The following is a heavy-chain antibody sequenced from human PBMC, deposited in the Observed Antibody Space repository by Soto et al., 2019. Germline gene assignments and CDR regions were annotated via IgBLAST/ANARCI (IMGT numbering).Heavy chain of an antibody. Sequence: EASVKVSCKASGGTFSSYAISWVRQAPGQGLEWMGWIIPIFGTANYAQKFQGRVTITTDTSTSTAYMELRNLRSDDTAVYYCAKADSNYAGRFSYYYMDVWGTGTMVTVSS. V-gene: IGHV1-69*05. CDR1: GGTFSSYA. D-gene: IGHD4-4*01. J-gene: IGHJ6*03. CDR2: IIPIFGTA. CDR3: AKADSNYAGRFSYYYMDV.